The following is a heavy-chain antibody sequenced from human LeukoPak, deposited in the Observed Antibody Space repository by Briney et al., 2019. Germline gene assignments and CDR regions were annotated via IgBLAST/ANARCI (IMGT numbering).Heavy chain of an antibody. V-gene: IGHV3-30*18. J-gene: IGHJ4*02. CDR1: GFTFNSYG. Sequence: GGSLRLSCAASGFTFNSYGMSWVRQAPGKGLEWVAFISYDGGKRFFGESVKGRFTIARDNSENTVSLQMNTLKTEDTAVYYCAKGLRWFGDFYFNFFDYWGQGILVTVSS. CDR3: AKGLRWFGDFYFNFFDY. CDR2: ISYDGGKR. D-gene: IGHD3-10*01.